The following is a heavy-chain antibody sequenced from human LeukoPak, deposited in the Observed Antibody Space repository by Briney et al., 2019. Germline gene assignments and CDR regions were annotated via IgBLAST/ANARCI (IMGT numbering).Heavy chain of an antibody. CDR2: IYYSGST. Sequence: PSENLSLTCTVSGGSISSYYWSWIRQPPGKGLEWIGYIYYSGSTNYNPSLKSRVTISVDTSKNQFSLKLSSVTAADTAVYYCASYSSSGWFDPWGQGTLVTVSS. J-gene: IGHJ5*02. CDR1: GGSISSYY. D-gene: IGHD6-6*01. CDR3: ASYSSSGWFDP. V-gene: IGHV4-59*01.